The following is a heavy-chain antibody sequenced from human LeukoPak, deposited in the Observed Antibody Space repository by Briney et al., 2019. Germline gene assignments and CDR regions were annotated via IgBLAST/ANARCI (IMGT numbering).Heavy chain of an antibody. CDR2: IYYSGST. CDR3: ARDWGPPGYDSSGYYGRAYYYYGMDV. Sequence: SETLSLTCTVSGGSISSYYWSWVRQPPGKGLEWVGYIYYSGSTKYNPSLKSRVTISVDTSKNQFSLKLSSVTAADTAVYYCARDWGPPGYDSSGYYGRAYYYYGMDVWGQGTTVTVSS. V-gene: IGHV4-59*01. CDR1: GGSISSYY. J-gene: IGHJ6*02. D-gene: IGHD3-22*01.